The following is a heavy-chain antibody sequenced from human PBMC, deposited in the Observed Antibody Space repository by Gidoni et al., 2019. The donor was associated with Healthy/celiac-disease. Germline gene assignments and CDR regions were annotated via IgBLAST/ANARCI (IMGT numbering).Heavy chain of an antibody. V-gene: IGHV3-30*18. CDR1: GFTFRSYG. D-gene: IGHD2-15*01. Sequence: QVQLVESGGGVVQPGRSLRLSCAASGFTFRSYGMHWVRQAPGKVLEWVAVISYDGINKYYADSVKGRFTISRDNSKNTLYLQMNSLRAEDTAVYYCAKERGIRPGYCSGGSCYRDAFDIWGQGTMVTVSS. CDR2: ISYDGINK. CDR3: AKERGIRPGYCSGGSCYRDAFDI. J-gene: IGHJ3*02.